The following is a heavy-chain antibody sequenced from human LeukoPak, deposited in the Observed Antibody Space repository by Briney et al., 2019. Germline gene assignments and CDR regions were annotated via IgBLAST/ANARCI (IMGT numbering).Heavy chain of an antibody. CDR1: GFTFDDYA. V-gene: IGHV3-9*01. Sequence: GGSLRLSCAASGFTFDDYAMHWVRQAPGKGLEWVSGISWNSGSIGYADSVKGRFTISRDNAKNSLYLQMNSLRAEDTALYYCAKDLAAAALGAFDIWGQGTMVTVSS. D-gene: IGHD6-13*01. J-gene: IGHJ3*02. CDR3: AKDLAAAALGAFDI. CDR2: ISWNSGSI.